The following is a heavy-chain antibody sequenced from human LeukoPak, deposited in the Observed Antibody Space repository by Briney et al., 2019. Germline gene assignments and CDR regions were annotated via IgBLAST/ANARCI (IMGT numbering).Heavy chain of an antibody. CDR2: IYYSGST. V-gene: IGHV4-39*07. CDR3: ARDTVTEEWDY. CDR1: GGSISSSSYY. J-gene: IGHJ4*02. Sequence: SETLSLTCTVSGGSISSSSYYWGWIRQPPGKGLEWIGSIYYSGSTYYNPSLKSRVTISVDTSKNQFSLKLSSVTAADTAVYYCARDTVTEEWDYWGQGTLVTVSS. D-gene: IGHD4-17*01.